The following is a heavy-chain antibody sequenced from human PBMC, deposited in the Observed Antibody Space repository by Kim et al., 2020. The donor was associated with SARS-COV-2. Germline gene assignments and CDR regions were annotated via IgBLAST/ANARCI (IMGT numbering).Heavy chain of an antibody. CDR3: ARVATTGKENWFDP. D-gene: IGHD4-4*01. Sequence: GGSLRLSCAASGFTFSSYSMNWVRQAPGKGLEWVSSISSSSSYIYYADSVKGRFTISRDNAKNSLYLQMNSLRAEDTAVYYCARVATTGKENWFDPWGQGTLVTVSS. V-gene: IGHV3-21*01. J-gene: IGHJ5*02. CDR2: ISSSSSYI. CDR1: GFTFSSYS.